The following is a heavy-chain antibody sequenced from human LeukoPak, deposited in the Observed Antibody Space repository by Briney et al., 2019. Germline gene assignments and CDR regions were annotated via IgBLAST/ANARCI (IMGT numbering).Heavy chain of an antibody. CDR1: GFTFSSYS. CDR3: ARDLTYCGGDCYGMMDV. J-gene: IGHJ6*04. D-gene: IGHD2-21*02. V-gene: IGHV3-21*01. CDR2: ISSSSSYI. Sequence: GGSLRLSCAASGFTFSSYSMNWVRQAPGKGLEWVSSISSSSSYIYYADSVKGRFTISRDNAKNSLYLQMNSLRAEDTAVYYCARDLTYCGGDCYGMMDVWGKGTTVTISS.